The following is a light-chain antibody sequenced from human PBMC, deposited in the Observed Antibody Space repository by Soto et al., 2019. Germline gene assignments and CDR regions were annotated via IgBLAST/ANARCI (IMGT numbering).Light chain of an antibody. CDR1: SSDVGSYNL. CDR3: CSYAGSSTLYV. CDR2: EGN. V-gene: IGLV2-23*01. J-gene: IGLJ1*01. Sequence: QSVLTQPASVSGSPGQSSTISCTGTSSDVGSYNLVSWYQQHPAKAPKLMIYEGNRRPSGVSNRFSGSKSGNTASLTISGLQAEDEADYYCCSYAGSSTLYVFGTGTKLTVL.